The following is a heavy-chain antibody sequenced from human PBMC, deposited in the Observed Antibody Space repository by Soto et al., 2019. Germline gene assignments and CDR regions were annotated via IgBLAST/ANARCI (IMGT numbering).Heavy chain of an antibody. J-gene: IGHJ4*02. CDR3: AKVASLLYDIFSHPHVDY. CDR1: GVSFSSYA. Sequence: TGGSVRLSCAASGVSFSSYAMSWVRQAPGKGLEWVSAISGSGGSTYYADSVKGRFTISRDNSKNTLYLQMNSLRAEDPAVYYCAKVASLLYDIFSHPHVDYLGQGTLVTVSS. CDR2: ISGSGGST. V-gene: IGHV3-23*01. D-gene: IGHD3-9*01.